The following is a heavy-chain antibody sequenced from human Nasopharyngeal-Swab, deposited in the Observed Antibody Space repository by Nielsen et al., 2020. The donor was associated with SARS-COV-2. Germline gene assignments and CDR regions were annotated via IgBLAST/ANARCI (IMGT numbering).Heavy chain of an antibody. CDR1: GGSISSGDYY. CDR2: INHSGST. J-gene: IGHJ6*03. Sequence: SETLSLTCTVSGGSISSGDYYWSWIRQPPGKGLEWIGEINHSGSTNYNPSLKSRVTISVDTSKNQFSLKLSSVTAADTAVYYCARGVAAAGREYYMDVWGKGTTVTVSS. CDR3: ARGVAAAGREYYMDV. V-gene: IGHV4-39*07. D-gene: IGHD6-13*01.